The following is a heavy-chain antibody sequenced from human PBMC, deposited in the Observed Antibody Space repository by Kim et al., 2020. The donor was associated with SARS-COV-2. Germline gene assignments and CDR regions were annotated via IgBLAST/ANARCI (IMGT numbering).Heavy chain of an antibody. D-gene: IGHD3-22*01. CDR3: ASTIEDYYDSSGYYHDY. CDR1: GGSISSSSYY. CDR2: IYYSGST. Sequence: SENLSLTCTVSGGSISSSSYYWGWIRQPPGKGLEWIGSIYYSGSTYYNPSLKSRVTISVDTSKNQFSLKLSSVTAADTAVYYCASTIEDYYDSSGYYHDYWGQGTLVTVSS. V-gene: IGHV4-39*01. J-gene: IGHJ4*02.